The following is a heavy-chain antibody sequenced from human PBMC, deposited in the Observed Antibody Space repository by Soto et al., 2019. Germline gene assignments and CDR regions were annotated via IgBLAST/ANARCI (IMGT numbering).Heavy chain of an antibody. Sequence: PSEILSLTCTVCGGSISNYYWSWIRQPPGKGLEWIGYVHYSGSPNYNPSLKSRVTMSVDTSKNQFSLKLNSVTAADTAVYYCKRHEGGAAADRPLDYWGQGTLVTVSS. V-gene: IGHV4-59*01. CDR3: KRHEGGAAADRPLDY. J-gene: IGHJ4*02. D-gene: IGHD6-13*01. CDR1: GGSISNYY. CDR2: VHYSGSP.